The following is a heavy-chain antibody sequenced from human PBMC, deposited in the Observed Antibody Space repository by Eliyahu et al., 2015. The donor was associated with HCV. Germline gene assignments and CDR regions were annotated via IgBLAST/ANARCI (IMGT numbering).Heavy chain of an antibody. D-gene: IGHD5-24*01. CDR2: IIPIFGTA. Sequence: EVKKPGSSVKVSCKASGGTFSSYAISWVRQAPGQGLEWMGGIIPIFGTANYAQKFQGRVTITADESTSTAYMELSSLRSEDTAVYYCARRVGDGYNHLFWFDPWGQGTLVTVSS. CDR1: GGTFSSYA. V-gene: IGHV1-69*01. CDR3: ARRVGDGYNHLFWFDP. J-gene: IGHJ5*02.